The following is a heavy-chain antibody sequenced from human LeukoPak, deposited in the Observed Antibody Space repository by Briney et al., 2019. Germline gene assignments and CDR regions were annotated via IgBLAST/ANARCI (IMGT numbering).Heavy chain of an antibody. V-gene: IGHV4-34*01. J-gene: IGHJ4*02. CDR2: INHSGST. Sequence: PSETLSPTCAVYGGSFSGYYWSWIRQPPGKGLEWIGEINHSGSTNYNPSLKSRVTISVDTSKNQFSLKLSSVTAADTAVYYCARAGSGSYGNPIDYWGQGTLVTVSS. D-gene: IGHD3-10*01. CDR1: GGSFSGYY. CDR3: ARAGSGSYGNPIDY.